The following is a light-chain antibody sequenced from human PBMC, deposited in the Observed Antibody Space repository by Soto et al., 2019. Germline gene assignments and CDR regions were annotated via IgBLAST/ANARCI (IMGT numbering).Light chain of an antibody. CDR1: SSDVGGYNY. CDR3: SSYTSSSVV. Sequence: QSALTQPASVSGSPGQSITISCTGTSSDVGGYNYVSWYQQHPGKAPKLMIYDVSNRPSGVSNRFSGSKSGNTASLTISGLQAEDEADYYCSSYTSSSVVFGGGPQLNVL. V-gene: IGLV2-14*01. J-gene: IGLJ2*01. CDR2: DVS.